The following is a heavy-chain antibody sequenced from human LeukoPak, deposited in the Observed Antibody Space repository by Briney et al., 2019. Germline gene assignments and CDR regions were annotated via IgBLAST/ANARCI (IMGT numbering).Heavy chain of an antibody. J-gene: IGHJ3*02. CDR2: MSSSGSTI. V-gene: IGHV3-11*04. CDR1: GFTFSDHY. D-gene: IGHD2-2*01. Sequence: GGSLRLSCAASGFTFSDHYMSWIRQAPGKGLEWVTLMSSSGSTIDYADSVKGRFTISRDNTKKSLYLQMNSLRVEDTAVYYCAREGIYCTSSRCSALDAFDIWGQGTMVTVSS. CDR3: AREGIYCTSSRCSALDAFDI.